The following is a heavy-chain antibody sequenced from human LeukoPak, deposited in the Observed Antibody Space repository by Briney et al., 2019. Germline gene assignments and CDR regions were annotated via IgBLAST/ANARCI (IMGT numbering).Heavy chain of an antibody. CDR1: GFTFSSYG. J-gene: IGHJ4*02. CDR2: IWYDGSNK. Sequence: PGGSLRLSCAASGFTFSSYGMHWVRRAPGKGLEWVAVIWYDGSNKYYADSVKGRFTISRDNSKNTLYLQMNSLRAEDTAVYYCASTTSSWDYWGQGTLVTVSS. CDR3: ASTTSSWDY. V-gene: IGHV3-30*19. D-gene: IGHD6-13*01.